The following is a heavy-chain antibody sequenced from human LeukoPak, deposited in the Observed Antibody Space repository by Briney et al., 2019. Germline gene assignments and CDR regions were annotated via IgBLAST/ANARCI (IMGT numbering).Heavy chain of an antibody. Sequence: GESLKISCKGSGYSFTTSWIGWVRQMPGKGLEWMRIIYPGDSDTRYSPSFQGHVTISADKSISTAYLQWSSLKASDTAMYYCARLARIAVAGTLIWGAFHIWGRGTMVTVSS. D-gene: IGHD6-19*01. CDR1: GYSFTTSW. CDR2: IYPGDSDT. V-gene: IGHV5-51*01. J-gene: IGHJ3*02. CDR3: ARLARIAVAGTLIWGAFHI.